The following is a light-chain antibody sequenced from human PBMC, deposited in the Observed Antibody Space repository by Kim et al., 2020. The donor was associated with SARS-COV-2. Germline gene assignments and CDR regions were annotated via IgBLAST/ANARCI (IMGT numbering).Light chain of an antibody. J-gene: IGLJ3*02. Sequence: PGRPARITCAGDALPKQYAYWFQQKPGQAPVVLIYEDTERPSGIPERFSGSTSGTTVTLTISAVQAEDEADYYCQSADSSDTFWVFGGGTQLTVL. CDR2: EDT. CDR3: QSADSSDTFWV. V-gene: IGLV3-25*03. CDR1: ALPKQY.